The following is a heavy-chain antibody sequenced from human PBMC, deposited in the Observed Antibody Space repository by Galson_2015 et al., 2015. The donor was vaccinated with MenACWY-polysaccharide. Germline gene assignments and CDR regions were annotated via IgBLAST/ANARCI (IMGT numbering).Heavy chain of an antibody. CDR1: GYTLTELS. V-gene: IGHV1-24*01. D-gene: IGHD6-6*01. CDR2: FDPEDGET. J-gene: IGHJ6*01. CDR3: ATVSIGARKYYYCGIDV. Sequence: SVKVSCKVSGYTLTELSMHWVRHAPGKGLEWIGSFDPEDGETIYAQKFHGRVTMTEDTSTDTAYMELSSLRSDDTAVYYCATVSIGARKYYYCGIDVWGPGTLVAVS.